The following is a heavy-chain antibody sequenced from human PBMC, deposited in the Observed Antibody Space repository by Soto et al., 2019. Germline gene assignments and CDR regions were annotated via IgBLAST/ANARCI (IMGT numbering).Heavy chain of an antibody. V-gene: IGHV1-2*02. Sequence: GASVKVSCKTSGDTFTDSSMHWVRQAPGQGLEWMGWINLNSGDTNYAEKFRGRVTMTRDTSIITAYMELTRLKSDDTAVYYCARDLGGYDFYGPDTWGQGTLVTVSS. CDR3: ARDLGGYDFYGPDT. CDR2: INLNSGDT. D-gene: IGHD5-12*01. CDR1: GDTFTDSS. J-gene: IGHJ5*02.